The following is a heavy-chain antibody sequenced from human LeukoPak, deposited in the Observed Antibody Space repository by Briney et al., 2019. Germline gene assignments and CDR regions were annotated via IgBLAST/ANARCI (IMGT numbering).Heavy chain of an antibody. V-gene: IGHV4-59*12. J-gene: IGHJ3*02. D-gene: IGHD5-12*01. CDR3: AREDGYNAFDI. CDR1: GGSISSYY. CDR2: IYYSGST. Sequence: SETLSLTCTVSGGSISSYYWSWIRQPPGKGLEWIGHIYYSGSTNYNPSLKSRVNISVDTSKNQFSLKLSSVTAADTAVYYCAREDGYNAFDIWGQGTMVTVSS.